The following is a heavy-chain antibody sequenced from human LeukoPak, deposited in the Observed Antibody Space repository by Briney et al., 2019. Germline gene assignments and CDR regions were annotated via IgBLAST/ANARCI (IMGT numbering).Heavy chain of an antibody. Sequence: SETLSLTCAVYGGSFSGYYWSWIRQPPGKGLEWIGEINHSGSTNYNPSLKSRVTMSVDTSKNQFSLKLSSVTAADTAVYYCARDSGSGSSLMSYYYYMDVWGKGTTVTISS. J-gene: IGHJ6*03. CDR2: INHSGST. V-gene: IGHV4-34*01. D-gene: IGHD3-10*01. CDR1: GGSFSGYY. CDR3: ARDSGSGSSLMSYYYYMDV.